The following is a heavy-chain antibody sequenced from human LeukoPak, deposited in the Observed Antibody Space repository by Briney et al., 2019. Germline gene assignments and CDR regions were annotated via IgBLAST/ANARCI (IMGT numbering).Heavy chain of an antibody. CDR1: GFTVSSNY. Sequence: GGSLRLSCAASGFTVSSNYMSWVRQAPGKGLEWVSVIYSGGRTYYADSVKGRFTISRDNSKNTLYLQMNSRRAEDTAVYYCAREVSSWYYFDYWGQGTLVTVSS. V-gene: IGHV3-66*01. J-gene: IGHJ4*02. CDR2: IYSGGRT. CDR3: AREVSSWYYFDY. D-gene: IGHD6-13*01.